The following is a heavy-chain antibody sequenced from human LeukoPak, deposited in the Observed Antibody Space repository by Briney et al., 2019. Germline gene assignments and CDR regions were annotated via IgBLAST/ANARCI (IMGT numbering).Heavy chain of an antibody. CDR2: IIPIFGTA. J-gene: IGHJ4*02. D-gene: IGHD3-16*01. Sequence: SVKVSCKASGGTFSSYAISWVRQAPGQGLERMGGIIPIFGTANYAQKFQGRVTITADESTSTAYMELSSLRSEDTAVYYCARDSHIGVGGAYYFDYWGQGTLVTVSS. CDR3: ARDSHIGVGGAYYFDY. V-gene: IGHV1-69*13. CDR1: GGTFSSYA.